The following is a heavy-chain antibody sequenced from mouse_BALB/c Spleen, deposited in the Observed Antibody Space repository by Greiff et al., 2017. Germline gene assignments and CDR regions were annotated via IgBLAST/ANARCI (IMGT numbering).Heavy chain of an antibody. Sequence: EVQGVESGGGLVQPGGSRKLSCAASGFTFSSFGMHWVRQAPEKGLEWVAYISSGSSTIYYADTVKGRFTISRDNPKNTLFLQMTSLRSEDTSMYYCARTPPYYYGSSYWYFDVWGAGTTVTVSS. CDR2: ISSGSSTI. J-gene: IGHJ1*01. CDR1: GFTFSSFG. CDR3: ARTPPYYYGSSYWYFDV. D-gene: IGHD1-1*01. V-gene: IGHV5-17*02.